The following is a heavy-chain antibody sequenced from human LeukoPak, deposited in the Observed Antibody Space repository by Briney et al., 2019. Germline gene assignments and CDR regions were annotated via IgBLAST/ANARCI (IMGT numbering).Heavy chain of an antibody. Sequence: GGSLRLSCAASGFTFSSYGVHWVRQAPGKGLEWVAFIRYDGSNKYYADSVKGRFTISRDNSKNTLYLQMNSLNSLRAEDTAVYYCAKANDYGDYGGFDSWGQGTLVTVSS. CDR1: GFTFSSYG. J-gene: IGHJ4*02. CDR3: AKANDYGDYGGFDS. V-gene: IGHV3-30*02. CDR2: IRYDGSNK. D-gene: IGHD4-17*01.